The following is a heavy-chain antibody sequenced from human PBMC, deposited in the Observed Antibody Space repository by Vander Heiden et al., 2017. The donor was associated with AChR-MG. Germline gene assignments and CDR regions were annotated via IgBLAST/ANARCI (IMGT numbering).Heavy chain of an antibody. CDR2: IYYTGAA. CDR1: GFSIKTSRYY. D-gene: IGHD1-26*01. Sequence: QVQLQESGPGLVKPSETLSLNCTVSGFSIKTSRYYWAWIRQAPGKGLEYIGRIYYTGAAYYNPSLKSRATISVDTSKKQFSLRLSSVTAADTAVYFCARRLGTYDRDYFDYWGQGTLVRVSS. J-gene: IGHJ4*02. CDR3: ARRLGTYDRDYFDY. V-gene: IGHV4-39*01.